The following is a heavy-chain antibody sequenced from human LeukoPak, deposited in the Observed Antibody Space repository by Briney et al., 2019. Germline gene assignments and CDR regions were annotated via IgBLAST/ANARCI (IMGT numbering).Heavy chain of an antibody. CDR1: GFTFTSYA. D-gene: IGHD3-22*01. Sequence: GGSLRLSCAASGFTFTSYALNWVRQAPGKGLEWVSVISGSGKSTYYADSVKDRFTIFIDNSKNTVFVHMNSLRADYTAVYYVEKSFYDASGVPRSGFDLWGQGTIVTVSS. J-gene: IGHJ3*01. CDR3: EKSFYDASGVPRSGFDL. CDR2: ISGSGKST. V-gene: IGHV3-23*01.